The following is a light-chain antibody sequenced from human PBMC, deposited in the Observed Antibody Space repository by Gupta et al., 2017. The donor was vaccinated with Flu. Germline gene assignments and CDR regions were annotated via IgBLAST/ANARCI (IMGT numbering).Light chain of an antibody. J-gene: IGLJ2*01. Sequence: TCSEDNWGYKYVSWYQRKTGQSPVMVIFQDKGRPSGIPERFSGSNSGNTATLTVSGTQPMDEADYYCQVWHTSRAVFGGGTKLTVL. CDR1: NWGYKY. V-gene: IGLV3-1*01. CDR3: QVWHTSRAV. CDR2: QDK.